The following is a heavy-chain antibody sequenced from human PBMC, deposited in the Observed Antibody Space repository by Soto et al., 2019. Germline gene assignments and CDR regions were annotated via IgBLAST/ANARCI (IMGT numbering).Heavy chain of an antibody. CDR3: ARGISHQIVVLPCALVF. Sequence: AGGSLRLSCAASGVTFSKYSMNWVRQAPGKGLEWVSSIASSSSHIYYADSMKGRFTISRDNAENSLYLQMNSLRADDTAVYFCARGISHQIVVLPCALVFWGQ. CDR1: GVTFSKYS. CDR2: IASSSSHI. V-gene: IGHV3-21*01. D-gene: IGHD2-15*01. J-gene: IGHJ3*01.